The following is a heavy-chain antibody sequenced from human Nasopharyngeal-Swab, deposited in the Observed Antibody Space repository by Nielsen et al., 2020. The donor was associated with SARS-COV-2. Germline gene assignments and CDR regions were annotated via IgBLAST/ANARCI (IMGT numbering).Heavy chain of an antibody. J-gene: IGHJ4*02. CDR2: INRSGTT. V-gene: IGHV4-34*01. CDR3: ARGHRSISMIVVVIATAHFYFDS. D-gene: IGHD3-22*01. Sequence: SETLSLTCAVYGGSFSGYYWSWIRQPPGKGLEWIGEINRSGTTSYNPSLKSRVTISSDTSKNQFFLKLSSVTAADTAVYYCARGHRSISMIVVVIATAHFYFDSWGRGTLVTVTS. CDR1: GGSFSGYY.